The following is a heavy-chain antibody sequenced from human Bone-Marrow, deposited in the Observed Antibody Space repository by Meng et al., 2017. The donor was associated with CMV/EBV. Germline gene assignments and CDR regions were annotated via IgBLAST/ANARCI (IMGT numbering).Heavy chain of an antibody. Sequence: SETLSLTCTVSGGSVNSDTYYWSWIRQPPGKGLEWIGHVYDTWSTNYNSSLKSRVTISVDTSKNQFSLKLSSVTAADTAVYYCARDLTRGRLSHYYYGMDVWGQGTTVTVSS. J-gene: IGHJ6*02. CDR1: GGSVNSDTYY. CDR3: ARDLTRGRLSHYYYGMDV. V-gene: IGHV4-61*01. D-gene: IGHD3-16*02. CDR2: VYDTWST.